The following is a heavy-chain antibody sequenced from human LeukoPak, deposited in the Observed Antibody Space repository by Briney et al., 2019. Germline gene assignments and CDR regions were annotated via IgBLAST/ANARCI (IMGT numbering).Heavy chain of an antibody. V-gene: IGHV1-2*06. D-gene: IGHD6-19*01. Sequence: ASVNVSFKASGYSFTDYYIHWVRQAPGQGLEGMGRISPSSGATNYAQKFQGRVTMTSDTSISTAYMDLSSLISDDTAVYYCARGAAVAGTWDSGMDVWGQGTTATVSS. J-gene: IGHJ6*02. CDR1: GYSFTDYY. CDR3: ARGAAVAGTWDSGMDV. CDR2: ISPSSGAT.